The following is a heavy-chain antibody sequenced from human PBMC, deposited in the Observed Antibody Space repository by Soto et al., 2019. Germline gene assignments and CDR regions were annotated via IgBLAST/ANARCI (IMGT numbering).Heavy chain of an antibody. Sequence: SETLSLTCAVYGGSFSGYYWSWIRQPPGKGLEWIGEINHSGSTNYNPSLKSRVTISVDTSKNQFSLKLSSVTAADTAVYYCARRSGSYFFYFDYWGQGTLVTVSS. CDR3: ARRSGSYFFYFDY. CDR1: GGSFSGYY. CDR2: INHSGST. J-gene: IGHJ4*02. V-gene: IGHV4-34*01. D-gene: IGHD1-26*01.